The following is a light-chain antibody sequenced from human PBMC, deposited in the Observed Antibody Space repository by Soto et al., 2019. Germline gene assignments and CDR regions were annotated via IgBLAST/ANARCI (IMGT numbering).Light chain of an antibody. CDR1: ESVGSH. V-gene: IGKV3-15*01. Sequence: DTVMTQSPATLSLSPGETATLSCRASESVGSHLAWYQQIPGQAPRLLIYGVSTRATGIPARFRGSGSETEVTLTISSLQSEDFGVYFWQQYDNWPPWTFGQGTKLEI. J-gene: IGKJ1*01. CDR3: QQYDNWPPWT. CDR2: GVS.